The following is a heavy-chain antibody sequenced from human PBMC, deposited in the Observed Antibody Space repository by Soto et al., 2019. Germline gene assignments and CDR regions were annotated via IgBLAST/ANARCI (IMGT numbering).Heavy chain of an antibody. CDR2: INGDGSGT. Sequence: EVQLVESGGGLVQPGGSLRLSCAASGFTFSGSWMHWVRQAPGKGLVWVSRINGDGSGTSYADFVKGRFTISRDDAKNTLFLQMNGLRAEDTAVYSCARVIFGSGTANDYWGQGTLVTVSS. V-gene: IGHV3-74*01. CDR1: GFTFSGSW. D-gene: IGHD3-10*01. J-gene: IGHJ4*02. CDR3: ARVIFGSGTANDY.